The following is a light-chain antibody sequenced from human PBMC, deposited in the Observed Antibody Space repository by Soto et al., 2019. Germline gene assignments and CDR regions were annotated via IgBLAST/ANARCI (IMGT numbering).Light chain of an antibody. Sequence: DIQMTQSPSTLSASVGARATITCRASQRITNRLAWYQQKPGKAPKVLIYDASYLESGVPSRFSGSGSGTDFILTISSLQPDDFATYYCQHYGGMWTFGQGTKVDI. CDR2: DAS. J-gene: IGKJ1*01. V-gene: IGKV1-5*01. CDR3: QHYGGMWT. CDR1: QRITNR.